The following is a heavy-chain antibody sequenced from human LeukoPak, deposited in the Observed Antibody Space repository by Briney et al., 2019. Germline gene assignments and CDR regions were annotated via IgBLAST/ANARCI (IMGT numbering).Heavy chain of an antibody. CDR2: ISGSGGST. CDR3: AKTRGPWGYYDSSGYSP. J-gene: IGHJ5*02. CDR1: GFTFSSYG. Sequence: GGSLRLSCAASGFTFSSYGMSWVRQAPGKGLEWVSAISGSGGSTYYAGSVKGRFTISRDNSKNTLYLQMNSLRAEDTAVYYCAKTRGPWGYYDSSGYSPWGQGTLVTVSS. V-gene: IGHV3-23*01. D-gene: IGHD3-22*01.